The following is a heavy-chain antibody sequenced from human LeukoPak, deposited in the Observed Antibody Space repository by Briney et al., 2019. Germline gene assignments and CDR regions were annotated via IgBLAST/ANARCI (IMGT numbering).Heavy chain of an antibody. CDR3: AAAGYYDFWSGYSMDV. Sequence: SVKVSCKASGFTFTSSAVQWVRQARGQRLEWIGWIVVGSGNTNYAQKFQERVTISRDMSTSTAYMELSSLRSGDTAVYYCAAAGYYDFWSGYSMDVWGQGTTVTVSS. D-gene: IGHD3-3*01. V-gene: IGHV1-58*01. J-gene: IGHJ6*02. CDR1: GFTFTSSA. CDR2: IVVGSGNT.